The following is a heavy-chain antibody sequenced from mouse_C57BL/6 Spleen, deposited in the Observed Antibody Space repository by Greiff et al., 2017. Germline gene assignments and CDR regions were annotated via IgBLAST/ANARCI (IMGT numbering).Heavy chain of an antibody. Sequence: EVKLVESGPELVKPGASVKISCKASGYSFTGYYMNWVKQSPEKSLEWIGEINPSTGGTTYNQKFKAKATLTVDKSSSTAYRQLKHLTSEDSAVYYCARNYGLDYWGQGTTLTVSS. CDR2: INPSTGGT. V-gene: IGHV1-42*01. CDR1: GYSFTGYY. CDR3: ARNYGLDY. D-gene: IGHD1-1*02. J-gene: IGHJ2*01.